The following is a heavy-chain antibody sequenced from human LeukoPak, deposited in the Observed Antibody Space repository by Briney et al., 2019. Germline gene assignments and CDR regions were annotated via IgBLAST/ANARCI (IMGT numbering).Heavy chain of an antibody. V-gene: IGHV3-23*01. Sequence: PGGSLRLSCTASGFTFGDYAMSWFRQAPGKGLEWVSAISGSVGAPYYADSVKGRFTISRDNSKNTLYLQMNSLRAEDTAVYYCAKVPVFSLTISEVVTDDAFDIRGQGTIVTVSS. CDR3: AKVPVFSLTISEVVTDDAFDI. J-gene: IGHJ3*02. D-gene: IGHD3-3*01. CDR2: ISGSVGAP. CDR1: GFTFGDYA.